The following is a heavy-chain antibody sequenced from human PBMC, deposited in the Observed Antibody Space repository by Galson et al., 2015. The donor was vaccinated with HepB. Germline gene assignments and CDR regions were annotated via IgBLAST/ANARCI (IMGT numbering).Heavy chain of an antibody. CDR1: GFAFDTHA. J-gene: IGHJ5*01. V-gene: IGHV3-23*01. Sequence: SLRLSCAASGFAFDTHAMSWVRQAPGRGLEWISGISGNGDSTFYADSVKGRFTVSRDNSHNMLYRQMNSLRAEDAGLYFCAKGYGLFDSWGQGILVTVSS. CDR3: AKGYGLFDS. D-gene: IGHD5-18*01. CDR2: ISGNGDST.